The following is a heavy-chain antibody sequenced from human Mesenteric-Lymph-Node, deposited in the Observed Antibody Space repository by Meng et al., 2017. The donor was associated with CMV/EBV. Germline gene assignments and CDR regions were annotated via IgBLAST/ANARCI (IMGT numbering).Heavy chain of an antibody. Sequence: KVSCKTSGYTFTDYFMHWVRQAPGQGLEWVGWINPSTGDTKYAQKFQDWVTMTRDTSINAAYMELSRLRSDDTAIYYCVSQTTTYFDPWGQGTLVTVSS. CDR2: INPSTGDT. J-gene: IGHJ5*02. D-gene: IGHD4-17*01. CDR1: GYTFTDYF. V-gene: IGHV1-2*04. CDR3: VSQTTTYFDP.